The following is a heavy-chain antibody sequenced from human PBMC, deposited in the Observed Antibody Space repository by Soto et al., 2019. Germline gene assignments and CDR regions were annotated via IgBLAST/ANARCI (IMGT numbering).Heavy chain of an antibody. V-gene: IGHV4-30-4*01. CDR2: IYYSGNT. Sequence: QVQLQESGPGLVKPSQTLSLTCTVCGGSISSGDYYWNWIRQPPGKGLEWIGNIYYSGNTDCNPSRKSRVTISVDTSKNQFSLNLSSVTAEDSAVYYCAGQPTAGSFYDLGSYYYYYGMDVWGQGTTVTVSS. D-gene: IGHD3-16*01. CDR3: AGQPTAGSFYDLGSYYYYYGMDV. CDR1: GGSISSGDYY. J-gene: IGHJ6*02.